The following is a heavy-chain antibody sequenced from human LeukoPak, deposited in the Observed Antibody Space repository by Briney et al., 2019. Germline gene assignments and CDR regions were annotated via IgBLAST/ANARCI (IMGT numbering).Heavy chain of an antibody. J-gene: IGHJ4*02. Sequence: GASVKVSCKASGYTCTNYDINWGRQAPGQGLEWMGWISVYNGNTNYAQKLQGRVTMTTDTSTSTAYMELRSLRSDDTAMYYCARVGRSSDYWGQGTLVTVSS. CDR3: ARVGRSSDY. D-gene: IGHD6-6*01. V-gene: IGHV1-18*01. CDR2: ISVYNGNT. CDR1: GYTCTNYD.